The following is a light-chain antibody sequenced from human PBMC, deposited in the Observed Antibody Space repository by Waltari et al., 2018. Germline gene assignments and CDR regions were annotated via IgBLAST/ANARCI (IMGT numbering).Light chain of an antibody. CDR3: QQYFNSPIA. CDR1: QSILYTSNDKNY. CDR2: GAS. J-gene: IGKJ5*01. Sequence: DIVMTQSPDSLLVSLGERATISCNCSQSILYTSNDKNYLAWYHQKAGQPPRLLVHGASIRESGVPDRFRGSGSGTDFTLTISNLQPEDVAFYWCQQYFNSPIAFGQGTRLEIK. V-gene: IGKV4-1*01.